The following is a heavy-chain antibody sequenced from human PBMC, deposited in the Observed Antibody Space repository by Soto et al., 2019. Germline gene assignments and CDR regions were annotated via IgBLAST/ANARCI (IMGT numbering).Heavy chain of an antibody. CDR2: VYYTGST. D-gene: IGHD2-21*02. CDR3: VRTAREGAVAPHWFDR. CDR1: GACVRSTDYY. V-gene: IGHV4-30-4*01. Sequence: SETMSLTCTVSGACVRSTDYYWSWIRQAPGKGLEWIGYVYYTGSTYYNPSLMSRLTISVDTSKNQFSLKLTSVTAAETAVYYCVRTAREGAVAPHWFDRWGQGTQVTVSS. J-gene: IGHJ5*02.